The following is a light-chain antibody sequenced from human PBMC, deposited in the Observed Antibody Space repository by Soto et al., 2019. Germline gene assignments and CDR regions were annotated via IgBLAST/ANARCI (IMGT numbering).Light chain of an antibody. CDR1: SSDVGGYHY. Sequence: QSALTQPASVSGSPGQSITISCTGTSSDVGGYHYVSWYQQHPGKAPKLMIYDVINRPSGVSNRFSGYQSGNTASLTISGLQSEDEDDYYCSSYTSSSTLYVFGTGTKLTVL. CDR3: SSYTSSSTLYV. CDR2: DVI. V-gene: IGLV2-14*01. J-gene: IGLJ1*01.